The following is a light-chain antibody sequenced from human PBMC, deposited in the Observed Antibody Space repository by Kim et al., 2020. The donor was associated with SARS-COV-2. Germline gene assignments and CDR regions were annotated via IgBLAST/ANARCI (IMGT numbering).Light chain of an antibody. V-gene: IGKV3-20*01. Sequence: EIVLTQSPGTLSLSPGERATLSCRASQSVSSSYLAWYQQKPGQAPRLLMYGASSRATGIPDRFSGSGSGTEFTLTISRLEPEDFAVYYCQQYGTSQTFGQGTKLEI. CDR1: QSVSSSY. CDR2: GAS. J-gene: IGKJ2*01. CDR3: QQYGTSQT.